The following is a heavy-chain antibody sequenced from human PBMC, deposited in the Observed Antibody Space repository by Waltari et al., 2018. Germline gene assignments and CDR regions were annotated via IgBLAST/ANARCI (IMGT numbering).Heavy chain of an antibody. J-gene: IGHJ5*02. V-gene: IGHV3-53*01. CDR2: IYRGVST. CDR3: ARGVVVGAPKA. D-gene: IGHD1-26*01. CDR1: GFTVSSNY. Sequence: EVQLVESGGGLIQPGGSLRLSCAASGFTVSSNYMSWVRQAPGKGLGLVSFIYRGVSTYYADSVKGRFTISRDNSKNTLYLQMNSLRAEDTAVYYCARGVVVGAPKAWGQGTLVTVSS.